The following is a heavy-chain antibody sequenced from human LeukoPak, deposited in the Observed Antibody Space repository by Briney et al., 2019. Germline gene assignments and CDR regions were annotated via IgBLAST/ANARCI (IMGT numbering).Heavy chain of an antibody. Sequence: SQTLSLTCTVSGGSISIGSNYWSWIRQPAGRGLEWIGRIYASGTTNYNPSLKSRVTMSVDTSKNQFSLKLNSVTAADTAVYYCARLGYYDVLTGYSHYFDYWGQGTPVTVSS. D-gene: IGHD3-9*01. CDR1: GGSISIGSNY. CDR2: IYASGTT. J-gene: IGHJ4*02. V-gene: IGHV4-61*02. CDR3: ARLGYYDVLTGYSHYFDY.